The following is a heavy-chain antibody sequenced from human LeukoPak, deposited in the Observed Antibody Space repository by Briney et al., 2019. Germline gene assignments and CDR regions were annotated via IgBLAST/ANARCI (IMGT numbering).Heavy chain of an antibody. J-gene: IGHJ4*02. CDR3: ARGIVGATGGLDY. Sequence: PGGSLRLSCAASGFTVSSNYMSWVPQAPGKGLEWVSVIYSGGSTYYADSVKGRFTISRDNSKNTLYLQMNSLRAEDTAVYYCARGIVGATGGLDYWGQGTLVTVSS. V-gene: IGHV3-53*01. D-gene: IGHD1-26*01. CDR1: GFTVSSNY. CDR2: IYSGGST.